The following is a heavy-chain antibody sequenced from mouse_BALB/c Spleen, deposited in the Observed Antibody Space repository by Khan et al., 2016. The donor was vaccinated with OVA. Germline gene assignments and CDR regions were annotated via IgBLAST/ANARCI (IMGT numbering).Heavy chain of an antibody. Sequence: EVELVESGGDLVKPGGSLKLSCAASGFTFSTYGMSWVRQAPDKRLEWVATVSTGGSYTYYPASVKGRFTISRDNAKNTLYLQMSGLMSEDTAMFYCSRHAYYYDSEGFAYWGQGTRVTVSA. CDR2: VSTGGSYT. D-gene: IGHD1-1*01. CDR1: GFTFSTYG. CDR3: SRHAYYYDSEGFAY. J-gene: IGHJ3*01. V-gene: IGHV5-6*01.